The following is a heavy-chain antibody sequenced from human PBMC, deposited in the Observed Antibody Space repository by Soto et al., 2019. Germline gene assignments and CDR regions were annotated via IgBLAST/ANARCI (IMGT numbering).Heavy chain of an antibody. CDR1: GYSFTSYW. CDR3: ARRDIVAAAATIRGYYYGMEV. CDR2: IDPNDSYT. Sequence: PGESLKISCKASGYSFTSYWISWVRQMPGKGLEWMARIDPNDSYTNYSPSFQGHVTISADKSISTAYLQWNSLKASDTAMYYCARRDIVAAAATIRGYYYGMEVRGQGTKVTVSS. V-gene: IGHV5-10-1*01. D-gene: IGHD2-2*02. J-gene: IGHJ6*02.